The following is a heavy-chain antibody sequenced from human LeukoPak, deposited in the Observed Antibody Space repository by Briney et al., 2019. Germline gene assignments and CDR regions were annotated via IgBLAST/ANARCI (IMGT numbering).Heavy chain of an antibody. CDR1: GFTFSIYG. Sequence: GGSLRLSCAASGFTFSIYGMHWVRQAPNKGLEWVAIIWNDGSNKYYADSVKGRFTISRDNSKNTLYLQMNSLRAEDTAVYYCARALFAGAFYGMDVWGQGTTVTVSS. CDR2: IWNDGSNK. CDR3: ARALFAGAFYGMDV. J-gene: IGHJ6*02. V-gene: IGHV3-33*01. D-gene: IGHD3-10*01.